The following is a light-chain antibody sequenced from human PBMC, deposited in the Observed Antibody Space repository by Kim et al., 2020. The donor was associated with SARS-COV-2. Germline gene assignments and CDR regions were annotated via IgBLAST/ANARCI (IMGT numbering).Light chain of an antibody. CDR3: NSRDSSGNHYV. CDR2: GKN. V-gene: IGLV3-19*01. Sequence: SSELTQDPAVSVALGQTDRITCQGDSLRRYYASWYQQKPGQAPVLVIYGKNNRPSGIPDRFSGSSSGNTASLTITGAQAEDEADYYCNSRDSSGNHYVFGTGTKVTVL. CDR1: SLRRYY. J-gene: IGLJ1*01.